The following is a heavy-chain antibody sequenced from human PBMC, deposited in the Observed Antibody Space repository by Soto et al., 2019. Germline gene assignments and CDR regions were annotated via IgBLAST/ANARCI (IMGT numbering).Heavy chain of an antibody. CDR1: GFTFSSYS. CDR3: VPGGVGGYSYEYFDY. V-gene: IGHV3-21*01. CDR2: ISSSSSYI. J-gene: IGHJ4*02. D-gene: IGHD5-18*01. Sequence: PGGSLRLSCAASGFTFSSYSMNWVRQAPGKGLEWVSSISSSSSYIYYADSVKGRFTISRDNAKNSLYLQMNSLRAEDTAVYYCVPGGVGGYSYEYFDYWGQGTLVTVSS.